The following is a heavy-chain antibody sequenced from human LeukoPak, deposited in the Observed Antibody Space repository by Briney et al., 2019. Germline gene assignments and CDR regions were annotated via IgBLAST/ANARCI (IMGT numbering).Heavy chain of an antibody. CDR3: ARYKLEPMNAFDI. V-gene: IGHV5-51*01. CDR1: GSSFTSYW. Sequence: GEPLKISCQGSGSSFTSYWIGWVRQVPGKGLEWMGIIYPGDSDPRYSPSFQGQVTISADKSISTAHLQWSSLKASDTAMYYCARYKLEPMNAFDIWGQGTMVTVSS. J-gene: IGHJ3*02. D-gene: IGHD1-1*01. CDR2: IYPGDSDP.